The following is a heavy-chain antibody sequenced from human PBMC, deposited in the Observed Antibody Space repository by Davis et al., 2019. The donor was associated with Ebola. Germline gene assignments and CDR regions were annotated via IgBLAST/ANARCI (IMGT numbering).Heavy chain of an antibody. V-gene: IGHV1-18*04. CDR2: ISAYNSNT. CDR3: ARDSVQGVIIIDY. D-gene: IGHD3-10*01. Sequence: ASEKVSCKASGYTFTGYYMHWVRQAPGQGLEWMGWISAYNSNTNYAQKLQGRVTMTTDTSTSTAYMELRSLRSDDTAVYYCARDSVQGVIIIDYWGQGTLVTVSS. CDR1: GYTFTGYY. J-gene: IGHJ4*02.